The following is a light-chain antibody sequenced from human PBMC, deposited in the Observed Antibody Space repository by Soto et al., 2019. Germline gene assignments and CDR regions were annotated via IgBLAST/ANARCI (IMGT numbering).Light chain of an antibody. J-gene: IGLJ1*01. V-gene: IGLV1-44*01. CDR3: LSKTSTISYV. Sequence: QSVLTQPPSASGTPGQRVTISCSGSSSNIGSNTVNWYQQLPGTAPKLLIHEVSNRPSGVSNRFSGSKSGNTASLTISGLQAEDEADYYCLSKTSTISYVFGTGTKVTVL. CDR1: SSNIGSNT. CDR2: EVS.